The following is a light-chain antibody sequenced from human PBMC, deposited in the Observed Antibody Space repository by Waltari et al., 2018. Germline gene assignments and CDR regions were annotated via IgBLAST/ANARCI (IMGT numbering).Light chain of an antibody. V-gene: IGLV1-40*01. J-gene: IGLJ3*02. CDR1: SSNFGAGYH. CDR2: GNK. Sequence: QPALTSPPSVSGAPGQRVTISCPGSSSNFGAGYHVPWYQYLPGTIPKLVIYGNKNRPTGVPDRFSGSKSGTSASLAITGLQAEDEAYYYCQSYDISLRGVFGGGTKLTVL. CDR3: QSYDISLRGV.